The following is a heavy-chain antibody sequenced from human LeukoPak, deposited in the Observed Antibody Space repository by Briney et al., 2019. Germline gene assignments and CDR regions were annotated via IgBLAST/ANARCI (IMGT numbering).Heavy chain of an antibody. J-gene: IGHJ4*02. CDR2: IIPIFGTA. Sequence: ASVKVSCKASGGTFSSYAISWVRQAPGQGLEWMGGIIPIFGTANYAQKFQGRVTITADESTSTAYMELSSLRSEDTAVYYCASWYSSTWSYDYWGQGTLVTVSS. CDR3: ASWYSSTWSYDY. CDR1: GGTFSSYA. D-gene: IGHD6-13*01. V-gene: IGHV1-69*13.